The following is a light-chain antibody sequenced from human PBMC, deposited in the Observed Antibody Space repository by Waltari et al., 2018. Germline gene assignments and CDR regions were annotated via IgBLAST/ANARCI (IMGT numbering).Light chain of an antibody. CDR1: QSLLHSSGNTF. V-gene: IGKV2-28*01. J-gene: IGKJ1*01. Sequence: DIVMTQSPLSLSVTPGEQSSISCRSSQSLLHSSGNTFLDWYLQKPGQSHQLLIYLVSNRASGVPDRFSGSGSGTDFTLKISRVEAEEVGVYFCMQARQTPWTFGQGTRVEIK. CDR3: MQARQTPWT. CDR2: LVS.